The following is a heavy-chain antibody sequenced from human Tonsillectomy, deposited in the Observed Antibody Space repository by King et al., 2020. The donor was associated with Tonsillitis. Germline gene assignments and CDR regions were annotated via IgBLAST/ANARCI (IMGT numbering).Heavy chain of an antibody. D-gene: IGHD2-15*01. CDR2: IYWNDDK. V-gene: IGHV2-5*01. CDR3: AHTVLFRGYCRADRCQNFDY. CDR1: GFSLSTSGVG. J-gene: IGHJ4*02. Sequence: TLKESGPTLVKPTQTLTLTCTFSGFSLSTSGVGVGWIRQPPGKALEWLALIYWNDDKRYSPSLKTRLPITKATSKNQVCLTMTNMDPVHTAIYYCAHTVLFRGYCRADRCQNFDYWGQGTLVTVSS.